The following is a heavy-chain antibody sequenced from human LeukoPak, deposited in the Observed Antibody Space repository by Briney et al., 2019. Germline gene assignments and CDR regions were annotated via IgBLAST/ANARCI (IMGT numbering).Heavy chain of an antibody. CDR1: GFTFSSYA. Sequence: GGSLRLSCAASGFTFSSYAMSWVRQAPGKGLEWVSATSGSGGSTYYADSVKGRFTISRDNSKNTLYLQMNSQRAEDTAVYYCAKDFLGYCSSTSCYTNAFDIWGQGTMVTVSS. J-gene: IGHJ3*02. D-gene: IGHD2-2*02. V-gene: IGHV3-23*01. CDR3: AKDFLGYCSSTSCYTNAFDI. CDR2: TSGSGGST.